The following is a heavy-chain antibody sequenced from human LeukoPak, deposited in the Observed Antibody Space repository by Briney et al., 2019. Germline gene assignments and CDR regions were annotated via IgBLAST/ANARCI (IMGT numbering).Heavy chain of an antibody. Sequence: PSQTLSLTCTVSGGSISSGGYYWSWIRQHPGKGLEWIGYIYYSGSTYYNPSLKSRVTISVDTSKNQFSLRLSSVTAADTAVYYCARHYYYDHGAFDIWGQGTMVTVSS. D-gene: IGHD3-22*01. V-gene: IGHV4-31*03. CDR2: IYYSGST. J-gene: IGHJ3*02. CDR3: ARHYYYDHGAFDI. CDR1: GGSISSGGYY.